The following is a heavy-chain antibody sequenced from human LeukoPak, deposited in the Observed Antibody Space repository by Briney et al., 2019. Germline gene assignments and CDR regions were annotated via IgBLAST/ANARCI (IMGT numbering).Heavy chain of an antibody. V-gene: IGHV4-4*02. Sequence: SETLSLTCAVSGGSISSSNWWSWVRQPPGKGLEWIGEIYHSGSTNYNPSLKSRVTISVDTSKNQFSLQLSSVTAADTAMYYCARSGTVGAMPVWGQGTLVTVSS. J-gene: IGHJ4*02. D-gene: IGHD1-26*01. CDR1: GGSISSSNW. CDR2: IYHSGST. CDR3: ARSGTVGAMPV.